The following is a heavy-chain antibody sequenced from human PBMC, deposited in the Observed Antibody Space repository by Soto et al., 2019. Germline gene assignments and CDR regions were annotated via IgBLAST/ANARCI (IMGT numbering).Heavy chain of an antibody. CDR3: ASRVGATSFDFDY. CDR2: MNPNSGST. J-gene: IGHJ4*02. V-gene: IGHV1-8*01. D-gene: IGHD1-26*01. CDR1: GYTFTSYD. Sequence: QVQLVQSGAEVKKPGASVKVSCKASGYTFTSYDVNWVRLAPGQGLERMGWMNPNSGSTDYAQKFQGRVTMTRNISISTAYMELSSLRSEDTAVYYCASRVGATSFDFDYWGQGTLVTVSS.